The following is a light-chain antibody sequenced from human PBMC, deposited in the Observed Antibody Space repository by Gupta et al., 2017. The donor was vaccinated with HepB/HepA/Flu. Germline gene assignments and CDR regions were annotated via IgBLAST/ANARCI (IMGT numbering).Light chain of an antibody. Sequence: DIQMTQSPSSLSASLGEGVTITCRASQSLSSYLNWYQQKPGKAPKLLIYAASSFQSGVTSRFSGSGYGTDFTLTISSRQQEDFATYYCQQSYSTPLYTFGQGTKLEIK. CDR3: QQSYSTPLYT. CDR1: QSLSSY. V-gene: IGKV1-39*01. CDR2: AAS. J-gene: IGKJ2*01.